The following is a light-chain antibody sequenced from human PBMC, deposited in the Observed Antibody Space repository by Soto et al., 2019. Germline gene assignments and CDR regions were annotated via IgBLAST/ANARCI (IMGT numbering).Light chain of an antibody. J-gene: IGKJ4*01. CDR1: QGISSF. CDR3: QQVDVYPST. Sequence: IQLTQSPSSLSASVGDRVTITCRASQGISSFLAWYQQKPGKAPNLLIYAASTLQSGVPSRFSGGGSGTDLTLTIDRLQPEDFATYYCQQVDVYPSTFGGGTKVEIK. CDR2: AAS. V-gene: IGKV1-9*01.